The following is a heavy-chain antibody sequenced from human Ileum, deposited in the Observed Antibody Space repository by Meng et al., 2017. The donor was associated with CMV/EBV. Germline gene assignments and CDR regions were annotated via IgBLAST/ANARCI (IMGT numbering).Heavy chain of an antibody. Sequence: SVKVSCKASGGTFSSYAISWVRQAPGQGLEWMGGIIPILGIANYAQKFQGRVTITADKSTSTAYMELSSLRSEDTAVYYCARAVGGSYYFYGMDVWGQGTTVTVSS. CDR2: IIPILGIA. CDR1: GGTFSSYA. CDR3: ARAVGGSYYFYGMDV. V-gene: IGHV1-69*10. D-gene: IGHD1-26*01. J-gene: IGHJ6*02.